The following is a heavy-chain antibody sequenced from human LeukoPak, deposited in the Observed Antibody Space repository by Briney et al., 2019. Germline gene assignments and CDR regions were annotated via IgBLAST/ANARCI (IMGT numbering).Heavy chain of an antibody. CDR1: GGSISSYY. CDR3: ARLKRSSAYYDPNWFDP. J-gene: IGHJ5*02. Sequence: SETLSLTCTVSGGSISSYYWSWIRQPPGKGLEWIGYIYYSGSTNYNPSLKSQVTISVDTSKNQFSLKLSSVTAADTAVYYCARLKRSSAYYDPNWFDPWGQGTLVTVSS. CDR2: IYYSGST. V-gene: IGHV4-59*08. D-gene: IGHD3-3*01.